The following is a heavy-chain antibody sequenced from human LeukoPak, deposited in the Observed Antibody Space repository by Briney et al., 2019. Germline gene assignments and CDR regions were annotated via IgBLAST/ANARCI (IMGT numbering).Heavy chain of an antibody. CDR3: AKGSATHHLRYFEY. Sequence: GGSLSLSCSASGFTFSSYAMSWVRQAQGKGLEGVSPTSASGGGTYYADSAKGRFTISRDNSKSTLYLQMNSLRAEDTAVYYCAKGSATHHLRYFEYWGQGKLVTVSS. CDR2: TSASGGGT. J-gene: IGHJ4*02. CDR1: GFTFSSYA. V-gene: IGHV3-23*01.